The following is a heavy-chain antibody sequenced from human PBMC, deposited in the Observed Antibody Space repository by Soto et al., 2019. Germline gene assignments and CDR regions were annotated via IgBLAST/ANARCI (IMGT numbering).Heavy chain of an antibody. D-gene: IGHD3-3*01. CDR2: IYGSGGGI. CDR1: GFTFSTYA. CDR3: AKDRQPDGFWPFDH. Sequence: EVQLVESGGGLVQPGGSLRLSCVASGFTFSTYAMSWFRQAPGQGLEWLSGIYGSGGGISYADSVKGRFTISRDNSRNTLYLQMNSLRTDDTAIYYCAKDRQPDGFWPFDHWGRGTLIIVSS. V-gene: IGHV3-23*04. J-gene: IGHJ4*02.